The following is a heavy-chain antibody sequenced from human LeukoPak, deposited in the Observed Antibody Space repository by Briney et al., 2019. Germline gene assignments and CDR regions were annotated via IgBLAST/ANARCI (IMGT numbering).Heavy chain of an antibody. V-gene: IGHV3-23*01. J-gene: IGHJ3*02. Sequence: GGSLRLSCAASGFTFSTYDMSWVRQTPGKGLEWVSGISGSSGTTYYADSVKGRFTISRDNSKNTLDLQMHSLRAEATAIYFCAKGGSFSFDIWGQGTKVTVSS. CDR2: ISGSSGTT. CDR1: GFTFSTYD. D-gene: IGHD5-12*01. CDR3: AKGGSFSFDI.